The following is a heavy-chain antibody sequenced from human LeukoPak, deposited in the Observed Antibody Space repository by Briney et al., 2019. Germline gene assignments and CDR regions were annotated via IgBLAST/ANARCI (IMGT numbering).Heavy chain of an antibody. CDR2: FRSKAYGGTT. J-gene: IGHJ4*02. D-gene: IGHD3-16*01. Sequence: GGSLRLSCTAPGFTFGDYAMSWVRQAPGKGLEWVGFFRSKAYGGTTEYAASVKGRFTISRDDSKSIAYLQMNSLKTEDTAVYYCTRETIWGDYYFDYWGQGTLVTVSS. CDR1: GFTFGDYA. V-gene: IGHV3-49*04. CDR3: TRETIWGDYYFDY.